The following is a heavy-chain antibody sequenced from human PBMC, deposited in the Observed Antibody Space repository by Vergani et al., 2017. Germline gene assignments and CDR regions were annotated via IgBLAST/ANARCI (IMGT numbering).Heavy chain of an antibody. J-gene: IGHJ4*02. V-gene: IGHV3-23*04. D-gene: IGHD3-10*01. CDR2: ISASRGST. CDR3: ASARSIWFGPDY. CDR1: GITFSDYA. Sequence: EVQLVESGGGLVQPGGSLRLSCAASGITFSDYAVAWVRQAPGKGLEWVSLISASRGSTYYADSVKGRFTISRDNSKNTSYVRMNNLRGDDTAVYYCASARSIWFGPDYWGQGTLVTVSS.